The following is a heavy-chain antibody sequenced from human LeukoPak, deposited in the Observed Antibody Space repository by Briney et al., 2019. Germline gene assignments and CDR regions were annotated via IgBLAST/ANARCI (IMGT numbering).Heavy chain of an antibody. CDR1: GFTVSDSY. CDR3: TKDRSYGRSYFDY. V-gene: IGHV3-66*03. CDR2: IYSSGTI. J-gene: IGHJ4*02. Sequence: GGSLRLSCAASGFTVSDSYMSWVRQAPGKGLEWVSVIYSSGTIYYADSVKGRFTISRDNSENTLYLQMNSLTIEDTAVHYCTKDRSYGRSYFDYWGQGTLVTVAS. D-gene: IGHD5-18*01.